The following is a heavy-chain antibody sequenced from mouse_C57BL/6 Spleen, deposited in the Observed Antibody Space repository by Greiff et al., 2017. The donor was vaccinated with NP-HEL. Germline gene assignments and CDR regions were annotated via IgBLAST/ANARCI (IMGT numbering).Heavy chain of an antibody. J-gene: IGHJ2*01. Sequence: QVQLKESGAELARPGASVKLSCKASGYTFTTYPIEWMKQNHGKSLEWIGNFHPYNDDTKYNEKFKGKVTLTVEKSSSTVYLELSRLTSDDSAVYYCARHYDESYFDYWGQGTTLTVSS. CDR1: GYTFTTYP. V-gene: IGHV1-47*01. CDR3: ARHYDESYFDY. D-gene: IGHD2-4*01. CDR2: FHPYNDDT.